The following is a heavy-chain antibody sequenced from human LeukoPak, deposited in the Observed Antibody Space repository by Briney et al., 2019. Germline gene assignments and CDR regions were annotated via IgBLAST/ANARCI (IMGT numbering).Heavy chain of an antibody. CDR1: GDSISTYY. CDR2: IYYSGST. CDR3: ARGGSGSYYNVGY. D-gene: IGHD3-10*01. V-gene: IGHV4-59*12. J-gene: IGHJ4*02. Sequence: PSETLSLTCTVSGDSISTYYWSWIRQPPGKGLEWIGSIYYSGSTYYNPSLKSRVTISVDTSKNQFSLKLSSVTAADTAVYYCARGGSGSYYNVGYWGQGTLVTVSS.